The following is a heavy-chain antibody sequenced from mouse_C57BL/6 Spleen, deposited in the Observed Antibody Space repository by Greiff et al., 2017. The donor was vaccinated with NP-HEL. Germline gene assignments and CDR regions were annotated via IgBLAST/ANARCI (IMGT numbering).Heavy chain of an antibody. Sequence: DVKLVESEGGLVQPGRSMKLSCTASGFTFSDYYMAWVRQVPEKGLEWVANINYDGSSTYYLDSLKSRFIISRDNAKNILYLQMSSLKSEETATYYCARDPSYYYGSSFIYWYFDVWGTGTTVTVSS. D-gene: IGHD1-1*01. V-gene: IGHV5-16*01. CDR2: INYDGSST. CDR3: ARDPSYYYGSSFIYWYFDV. J-gene: IGHJ1*03. CDR1: GFTFSDYY.